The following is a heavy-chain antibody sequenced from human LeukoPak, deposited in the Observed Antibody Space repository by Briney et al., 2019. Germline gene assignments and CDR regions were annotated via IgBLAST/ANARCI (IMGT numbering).Heavy chain of an antibody. J-gene: IGHJ4*02. V-gene: IGHV3-23*01. D-gene: IGHD2/OR15-2a*01. Sequence: PGGSLRLSCAASGFTFSSYAMSWVRQAPGKGLDWVSTISGGGTYTYYADSVKGRFTISRDNSKNTLYLQMDSLRAEDTAVYYCARDFPASDWGQGTLVTVSS. CDR3: ARDFPASD. CDR1: GFTFSSYA. CDR2: ISGGGTYT.